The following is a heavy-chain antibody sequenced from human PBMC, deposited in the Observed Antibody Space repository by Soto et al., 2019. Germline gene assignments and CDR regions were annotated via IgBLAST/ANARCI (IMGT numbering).Heavy chain of an antibody. CDR2: IEHSGGS. CDR1: GGFISSGDYY. Sequence: QVQLQESGPGLVKPSQTLSLTCTVSGGFISSGDYYWNWIRQLPGMGLEWIGYIEHSGGSFYNPSLKGRVALALDTSKNQFSLKLNSVTAADTAVYYCAREVVPATVDFYYYYIDFWGKGTTVTVSS. V-gene: IGHV4-31*03. D-gene: IGHD2-2*01. CDR3: AREVVPATVDFYYYYIDF. J-gene: IGHJ6*03.